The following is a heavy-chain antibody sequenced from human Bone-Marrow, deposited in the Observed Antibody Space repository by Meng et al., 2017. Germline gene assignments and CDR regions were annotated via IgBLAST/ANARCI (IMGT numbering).Heavy chain of an antibody. CDR2: IIPIFGTA. V-gene: IGHV1-69*01. CDR3: AREGIAAASLQD. CDR1: GGSFSSYA. D-gene: IGHD6-13*01. J-gene: IGHJ1*01. Sequence: GERVQPGAEVNNPGSVVKDSGKDAGGSFSSYAISWVRQAPGQGLEWMGGIIPIFGTANYAQKFQGRVTITADESTSTAYMELSSLRSEDTAVYYCAREGIAAASLQDWGQGTLVTVSS.